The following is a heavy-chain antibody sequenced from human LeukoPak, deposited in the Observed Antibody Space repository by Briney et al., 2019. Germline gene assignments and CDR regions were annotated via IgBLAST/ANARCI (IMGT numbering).Heavy chain of an antibody. CDR1: GASISSNSYY. Sequence: SETLSLTCTVSGASISSNSYYWGWIRQPPGRGLEWIGSIYYSGSTYYNPSLKSRITISVDTSKNQFSLKLSSVTAADTAVYYCARYDILTGYWYPGYMNVWGKGSTVTISS. CDR3: ARYDILTGYWYPGYMNV. V-gene: IGHV4-39*07. D-gene: IGHD3-9*01. J-gene: IGHJ6*03. CDR2: IYYSGST.